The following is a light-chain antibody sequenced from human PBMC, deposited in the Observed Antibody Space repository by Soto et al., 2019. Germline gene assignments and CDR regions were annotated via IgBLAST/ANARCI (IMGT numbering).Light chain of an antibody. V-gene: IGKV3-15*01. J-gene: IGKJ1*01. CDR1: QSVSSN. CDR2: RAS. CDR3: QQYNNWQGT. Sequence: DILMTQSPATLSLSPGGRATLSCRASQSVSSNLAWYQQKPGQAPRLLIQRASTRATGIPARFSGSGSGTEFTLTISSLQYEDFEVYFCQQYNNWQGTLGQGTKVDIK.